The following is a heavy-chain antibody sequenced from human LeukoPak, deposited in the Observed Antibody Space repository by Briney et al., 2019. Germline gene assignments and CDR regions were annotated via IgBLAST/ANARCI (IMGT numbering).Heavy chain of an antibody. Sequence: GGSLRLSCAASGFTVSTNYMSWVRQAPGKGLEWVSVIYSGGSTYYADSVKGRFTISRDNSKNTLYLQMNSLRAEDTVVYYCARTGNPATGDYWGQGTLVTVSS. CDR1: GFTVSTNY. CDR3: ARTGNPATGDY. J-gene: IGHJ4*02. D-gene: IGHD1-1*01. V-gene: IGHV3-53*01. CDR2: IYSGGST.